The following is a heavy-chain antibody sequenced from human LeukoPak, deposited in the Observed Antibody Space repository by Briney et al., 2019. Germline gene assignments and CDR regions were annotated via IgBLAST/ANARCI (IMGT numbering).Heavy chain of an antibody. Sequence: PSETLSLTCTVSGGSISSYYWSWTRQPPGKGLEWIGYIYYSGSTNYNPSLNSRVTISVDTSKNHFSLKLSSVTAADTAVYYCARGASTVVTPFDYWGQGTLVTVSS. J-gene: IGHJ4*02. CDR3: ARGASTVVTPFDY. D-gene: IGHD4-23*01. CDR2: IYYSGST. V-gene: IGHV4-59*01. CDR1: GGSISSYY.